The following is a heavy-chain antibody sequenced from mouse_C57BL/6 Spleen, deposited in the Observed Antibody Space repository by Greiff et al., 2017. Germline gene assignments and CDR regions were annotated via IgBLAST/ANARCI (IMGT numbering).Heavy chain of an antibody. D-gene: IGHD2-1*01. J-gene: IGHJ2*01. Sequence: QVLLQQSGPELVQPGASVKISCKASGYAFSSSWMNWVKQRPGKGLEWIGRIYPGDGDTNYNGKFKGKATLTADKSSSTAYMQLSSLTSEDSAVYFCARIYYGNIQLGYWGQGTTLTVSS. V-gene: IGHV1-82*01. CDR1: GYAFSSSW. CDR3: ARIYYGNIQLGY. CDR2: IYPGDGDT.